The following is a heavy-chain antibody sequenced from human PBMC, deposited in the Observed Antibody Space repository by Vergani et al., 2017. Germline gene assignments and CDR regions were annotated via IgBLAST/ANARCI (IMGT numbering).Heavy chain of an antibody. CDR3: ARDYSNPGLDNWFDP. CDR2: ISAYNGNT. J-gene: IGHJ5*02. Sequence: QVQLVQSGAEVKKPGASVKVSCKASGYTFTSYGISWVRQAPGQGLEWMGWISAYNGNTNYAQKLHGRVTMTTDTSTSTAYMELRSLRSDDTAVYYCARDYSNPGLDNWFDPWGQGTLVTVSS. V-gene: IGHV1-18*01. D-gene: IGHD4-11*01. CDR1: GYTFTSYG.